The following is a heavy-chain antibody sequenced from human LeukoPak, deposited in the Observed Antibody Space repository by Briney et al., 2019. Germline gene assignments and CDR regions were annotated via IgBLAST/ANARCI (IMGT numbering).Heavy chain of an antibody. Sequence: EESLKISCKGSGYNFSTYWIGWVRQMPGEGLEWMGIIYPGGSDTRYSPSFQGQVTISADKSISTAYLQWSSLKASDTAMYYCARRSPYATGPSWYFDLWGRGTLVTVSS. D-gene: IGHD1-14*01. CDR1: GYNFSTYW. CDR3: ARRSPYATGPSWYFDL. V-gene: IGHV5-51*01. J-gene: IGHJ2*01. CDR2: IYPGGSDT.